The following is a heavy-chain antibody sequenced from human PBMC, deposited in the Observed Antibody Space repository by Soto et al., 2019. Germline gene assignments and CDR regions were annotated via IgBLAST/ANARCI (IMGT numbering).Heavy chain of an antibody. CDR3: AHKGGRGAGMAV. CDR1: GFSVSTSGVG. CDR2: IYWDGDE. V-gene: IGHV2-5*02. Sequence: QITLKESGPTLVKPTQTLTLTCTFSGFSVSTSGVGVAWIRQPPGKALEWLALIYWDGDERYSPFLQSRVTITKDTPKNQVVLTMTNMDPGDTATYYGAHKGGRGAGMAVWGEGTTVTVSS. D-gene: IGHD2-15*01. J-gene: IGHJ6*04.